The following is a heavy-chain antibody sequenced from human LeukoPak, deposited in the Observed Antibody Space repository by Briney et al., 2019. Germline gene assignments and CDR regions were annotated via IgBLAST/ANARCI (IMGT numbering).Heavy chain of an antibody. CDR3: ARTTRTVGANYYFDY. Sequence: GGSLRLSCAASGFTFSSYAMSWVRQAPGKGLECISGFSGSGGSTYYADSVKGRFTISRDNSKNTLYLQMNSLRAEDTAVYYRARTTRTVGANYYFDYWGQGTLVTVSS. V-gene: IGHV3-23*01. D-gene: IGHD1-26*01. CDR1: GFTFSSYA. CDR2: FSGSGGST. J-gene: IGHJ4*02.